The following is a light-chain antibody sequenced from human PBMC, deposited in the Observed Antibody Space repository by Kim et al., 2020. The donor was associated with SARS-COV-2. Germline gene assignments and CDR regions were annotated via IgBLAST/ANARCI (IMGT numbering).Light chain of an antibody. CDR1: SSHVGYDTV. Sequence: GQSITISWTGASSHVGYDTVVSWYQQHPGKAPELLIYEGSQRPSGISDRFSGSRSGNAASLTISGLQAEDEAYYYCCSYASSTLWVFGGGTKVTVL. J-gene: IGLJ3*02. CDR2: EGS. CDR3: CSYASSTLWV. V-gene: IGLV2-23*01.